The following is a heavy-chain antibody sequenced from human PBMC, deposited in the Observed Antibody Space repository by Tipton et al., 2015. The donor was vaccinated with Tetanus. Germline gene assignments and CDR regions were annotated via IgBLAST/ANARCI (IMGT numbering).Heavy chain of an antibody. CDR2: IYQTDST. CDR3: VRGRGLGAYSFVFEY. Sequence: TLSLTCALSGGLITTGGYSWGWIRQTPGQGLEWIGYIYQTDSTYYNPSLRSRLTISISRSKNQFSLKLTSVTAADTAVYYCVRGRGLGAYSFVFEYGGQGAQSSSPQ. J-gene: IGHJ4*02. D-gene: IGHD5-18*01. CDR1: GGLITTGGYS. V-gene: IGHV4-30-2*01.